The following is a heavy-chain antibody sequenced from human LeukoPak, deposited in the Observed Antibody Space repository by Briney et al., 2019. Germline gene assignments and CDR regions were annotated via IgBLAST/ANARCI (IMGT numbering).Heavy chain of an antibody. CDR3: VRPSHDFWSGYYPLDY. CDR1: GYTFTSYG. D-gene: IGHD3-3*01. Sequence: ASVKVSCKASGYTFTSYGISWVRQAPGQGLEWMGWISAYNGNTNYAQKLQGRVTMTTDTSTSTAYMELRSLRSDDTAVYYCVRPSHDFWSGYYPLDYWGQGTLVTVSS. CDR2: ISAYNGNT. J-gene: IGHJ4*02. V-gene: IGHV1-18*01.